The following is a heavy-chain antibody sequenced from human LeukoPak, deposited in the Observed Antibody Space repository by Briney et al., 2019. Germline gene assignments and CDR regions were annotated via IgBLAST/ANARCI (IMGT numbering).Heavy chain of an antibody. D-gene: IGHD3-22*01. Sequence: SVKVSRKASGGTFSSYAISWVRQAPGQGLEWMGGIIPICGTANYAQKFQGRVTITTDESTSTAYMELSSLRSEDTAVYYCARVNLDRDSSGFAFDYWGQGTLVTVSS. V-gene: IGHV1-69*05. CDR1: GGTFSSYA. CDR3: ARVNLDRDSSGFAFDY. J-gene: IGHJ4*02. CDR2: IIPICGTA.